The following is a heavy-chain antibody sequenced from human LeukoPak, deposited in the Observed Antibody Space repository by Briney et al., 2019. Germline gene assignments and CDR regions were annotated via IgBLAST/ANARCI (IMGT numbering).Heavy chain of an antibody. D-gene: IGHD1-1*01. Sequence: GGSLRLSCAASGFTFSTYWMHWVRQAPGKGLVWVSRINSDGSYTSYADSVKGRFTISRDNAKNTLYLQMNSLRVEDTAVYYCARGGYNFDYWGQGTLVTVSS. V-gene: IGHV3-74*01. J-gene: IGHJ4*02. CDR2: INSDGSYT. CDR1: GFTFSTYW. CDR3: ARGGYNFDY.